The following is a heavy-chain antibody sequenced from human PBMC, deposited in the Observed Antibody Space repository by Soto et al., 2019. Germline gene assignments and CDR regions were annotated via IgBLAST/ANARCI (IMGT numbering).Heavy chain of an antibody. CDR3: AKVSAVSRYYLDY. CDR2: IIPIFGTA. V-gene: IGHV1-69*13. CDR1: RGTFSSYA. D-gene: IGHD3-22*01. Sequence: GSSVKVSCKASRGTFSSYAICWVRQASGQGLEWMGGIIPIFGTANYAQKFQGRVTITAAESTSTAYMELSSLRAPDTALSYCAKVSAVSRYYLDYWARGALVTVAS. J-gene: IGHJ4*02.